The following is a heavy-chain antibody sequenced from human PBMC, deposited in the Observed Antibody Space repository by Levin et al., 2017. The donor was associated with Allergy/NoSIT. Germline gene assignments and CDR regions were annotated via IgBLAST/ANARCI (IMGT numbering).Heavy chain of an antibody. V-gene: IGHV3-74*01. D-gene: IGHD2-2*03. CDR2: SDSDGSST. J-gene: IGHJ6*02. CDR3: VRDGYCSSTSCEYYYGMDV. Sequence: PGGSLRLSCAASGFNFRSYWMHWVRQAPGKGLVWVSRSDSDGSSTSYADSVKGRFTISRDNAKNTLYLQMNSLRAEDTAVYYCVRDGYCSSTSCEYYYGMDVWGQGTTVTVSS. CDR1: GFNFRSYW.